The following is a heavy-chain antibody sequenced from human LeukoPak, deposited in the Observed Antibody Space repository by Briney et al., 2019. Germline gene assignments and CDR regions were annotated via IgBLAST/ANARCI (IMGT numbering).Heavy chain of an antibody. CDR3: ARFNSYGYVGYFQH. Sequence: GRSLRLSCAASGFTFSPYAMSWVRQAPGKGLEWVSAISGSGGSTYYADSVKGRFTISRDNSKNTLYLQMNSLRAEDTAVYYCARFNSYGYVGYFQHWGQGTLVTVSS. D-gene: IGHD5-18*01. V-gene: IGHV3-23*01. J-gene: IGHJ1*01. CDR2: ISGSGGST. CDR1: GFTFSPYA.